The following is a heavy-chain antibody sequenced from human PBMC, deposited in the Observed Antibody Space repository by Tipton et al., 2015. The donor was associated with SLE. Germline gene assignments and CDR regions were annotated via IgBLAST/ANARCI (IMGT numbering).Heavy chain of an antibody. CDR3: ARASWGTATNPYYFDY. CDR1: GFPITSYG. Sequence: SLRLSCAASGFPITSYGMHWVRQAVDKGLEWVAFISYDGSNKYYADSVKGRFTISRDNSKDALFLQMNSLRSEDTALYYCARASWGTATNPYYFDYWGQGTLVTVSS. V-gene: IGHV3-30*03. D-gene: IGHD1/OR15-1a*01. CDR2: ISYDGSNK. J-gene: IGHJ4*02.